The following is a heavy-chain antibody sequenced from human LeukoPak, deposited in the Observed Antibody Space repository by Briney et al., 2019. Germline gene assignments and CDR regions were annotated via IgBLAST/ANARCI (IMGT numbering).Heavy chain of an antibody. CDR2: ISSSGSTI. CDR1: GFTFSSYE. V-gene: IGHV3-48*03. CDR3: ARGVPIDY. J-gene: IGHJ4*02. Sequence: GGSLTLSRAPSGFTFSSYEMNWLGQAPGNGLEGVSYISSSGSTIYYADSVKGRFAISRDNAKNSLYLQMNSLRAEDTAVYYCARGVPIDYWGRGTLVTVSS. D-gene: IGHD4/OR15-4a*01.